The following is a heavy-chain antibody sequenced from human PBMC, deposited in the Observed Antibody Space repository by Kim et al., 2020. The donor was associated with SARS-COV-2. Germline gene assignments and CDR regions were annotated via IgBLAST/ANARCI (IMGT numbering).Heavy chain of an antibody. Sequence: TGGGTYYADSVKGRFTNSRDTSKNTLYLQMTSLRAEDTAIYYCARTSSMDVWGQGTAVTVSS. D-gene: IGHD1-1*01. V-gene: IGHV3-23*01. CDR3: ARTSSMDV. J-gene: IGHJ6*02. CDR2: TGGGT.